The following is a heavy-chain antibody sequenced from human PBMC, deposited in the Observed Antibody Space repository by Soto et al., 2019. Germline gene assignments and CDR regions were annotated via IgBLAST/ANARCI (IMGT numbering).Heavy chain of an antibody. CDR3: ARFDILTGYSDY. J-gene: IGHJ4*02. V-gene: IGHV4-59*01. D-gene: IGHD3-9*01. Sequence: ASETLSLTCTVSGGSISSYYWSWIRQPPGKGLDWIGYISDSGSSNYNPSLRTRVTMLGDTSKNQFSLKLSSVTAADTAVYYCARFDILTGYSDYWGQGTLVTVSS. CDR1: GGSISSYY. CDR2: ISDSGSS.